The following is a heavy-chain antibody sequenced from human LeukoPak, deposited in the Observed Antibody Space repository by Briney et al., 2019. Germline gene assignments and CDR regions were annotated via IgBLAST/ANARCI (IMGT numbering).Heavy chain of an antibody. V-gene: IGHV4-39*07. D-gene: IGHD4-17*01. J-gene: IGHJ5*02. CDR1: GGSISSSSYY. CDR2: FYYSGST. CDR3: ARDAVTTVPQGWFDP. Sequence: SETLSLTCTVSGGSISSSSYYWGWIRQPPGKGLEWIGSFYYSGSTYYNPSLKSRVTISVDTSKNQFSLKLSSVTAADTAVYYCARDAVTTVPQGWFDPWGQGTLVTVSS.